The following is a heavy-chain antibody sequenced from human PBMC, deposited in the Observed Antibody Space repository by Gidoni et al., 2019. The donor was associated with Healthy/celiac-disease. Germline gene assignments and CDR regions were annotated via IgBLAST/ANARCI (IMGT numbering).Heavy chain of an antibody. CDR3: ARDPGATSY. CDR2: ISSSSSYI. CDR1: GFTYSSYR. Sequence: EVQLVESGGGLVQPGGSLRLSCPASGFTYSSYRMNWVRQAPGKGLEWVSSISSSSSYIYYADSVKGRFTISRDNAKNSLYLQMNSLGAEDTAVYYCARDPGATSYWGQGTLVTVSS. V-gene: IGHV3-21*01. J-gene: IGHJ4*02. D-gene: IGHD1-26*01.